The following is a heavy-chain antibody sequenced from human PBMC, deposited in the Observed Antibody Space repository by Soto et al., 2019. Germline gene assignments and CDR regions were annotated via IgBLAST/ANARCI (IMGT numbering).Heavy chain of an antibody. D-gene: IGHD2-15*01. Sequence: GASVKVSCKASGGTFSSYAISWVRQAPGQGLEWMGGIIPIFGTANYAQKFQGRVTITADESTSTAYMELSSLRSEDTAVYYCAREDIVVVVAANYYYYGMDVWGQGTTVTAP. V-gene: IGHV1-69*13. CDR3: AREDIVVVVAANYYYYGMDV. J-gene: IGHJ6*02. CDR1: GGTFSSYA. CDR2: IIPIFGTA.